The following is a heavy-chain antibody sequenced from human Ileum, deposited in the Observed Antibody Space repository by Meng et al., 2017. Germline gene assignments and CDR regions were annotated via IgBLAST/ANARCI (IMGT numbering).Heavy chain of an antibody. J-gene: IGHJ4*02. CDR1: GGSISSSNW. D-gene: IGHD2/OR15-2a*01. Sequence: QVQLQESGPGLVEPSGTLSLTCVVSGGSISSSNWWNWVRQPPGKGLEWIGEIFHTGSTNYNPSLKSRVTISADKSKNQFSLNLSSVTAADTAVYYCATNKNKKIDYWGQGTLVTVSS. CDR3: ATNKNKKIDY. V-gene: IGHV4-4*02. CDR2: IFHTGST.